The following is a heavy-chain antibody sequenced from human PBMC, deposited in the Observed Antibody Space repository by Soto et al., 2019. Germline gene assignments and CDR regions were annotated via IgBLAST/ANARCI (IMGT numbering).Heavy chain of an antibody. V-gene: IGHV3-48*02. CDR1: GFTFSSYS. J-gene: IGHJ5*02. D-gene: IGHD1-26*01. CDR2: ISSSSSTL. Sequence: EVQLVESGGGLVQPGGSLRLSCAASGFTFSSYSMNWVRQAPGTGLEWVSYISSSSSTLDYADSVKGRFTISRDNAKNSLYLQMNSLRDEDTAVYYCAREGGNLNWFDPWGQGTLVTVSS. CDR3: AREGGNLNWFDP.